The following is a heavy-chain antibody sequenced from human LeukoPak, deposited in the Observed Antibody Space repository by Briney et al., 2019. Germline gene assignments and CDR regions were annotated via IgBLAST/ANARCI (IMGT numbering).Heavy chain of an antibody. CDR3: AKAPGRYCSSTSCYTFDY. Sequence: SVKVSCKASGGTFSSYAISWVRQAPGQGLEWMGRIIPILGIANYAQKFQGRVTITADKSTSTAYMELSSLRSEDTAVYYCAKAPGRYCSSTSCYTFDYWGQGTLVTVSS. CDR1: GGTFSSYA. V-gene: IGHV1-69*04. J-gene: IGHJ4*02. D-gene: IGHD2-2*02. CDR2: IIPILGIA.